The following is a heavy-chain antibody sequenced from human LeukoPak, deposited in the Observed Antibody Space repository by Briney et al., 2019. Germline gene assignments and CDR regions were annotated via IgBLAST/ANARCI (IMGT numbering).Heavy chain of an antibody. CDR1: GFSFSSYG. V-gene: IGHV3-30*18. J-gene: IGHJ4*02. D-gene: IGHD3-10*01. Sequence: PGGSLRLSCAASGFSFSSYGMHWVRQAPGKGLEWVAVISYDGSTQYYADSVKGRFTISRDNSNNTLYLQMNSLRAEDTAVYYCAKDSNYYGSGSYLDSWGQGTLVTVSS. CDR2: ISYDGSTQ. CDR3: AKDSNYYGSGSYLDS.